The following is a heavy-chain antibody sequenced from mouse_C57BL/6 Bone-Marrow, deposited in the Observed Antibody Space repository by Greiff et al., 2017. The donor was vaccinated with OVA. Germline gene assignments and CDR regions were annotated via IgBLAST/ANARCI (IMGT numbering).Heavy chain of an antibody. CDR3: ARSPITTVVATYYAMDY. Sequence: EVKLVESGGGLVQPGGSLSLSCAASGFTFTDYYMSWVRQPPGKALEWLGFIRNKANGYTTEYSASVKGRFTISRDNSQSILYLQMNALRAEDSATYYCARSPITTVVATYYAMDYWGQGTSVTVSS. D-gene: IGHD1-1*01. CDR1: GFTFTDYY. V-gene: IGHV7-3*01. CDR2: IRNKANGYTT. J-gene: IGHJ4*01.